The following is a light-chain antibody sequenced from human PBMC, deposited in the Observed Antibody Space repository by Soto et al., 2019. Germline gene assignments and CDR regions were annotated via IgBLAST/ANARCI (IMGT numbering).Light chain of an antibody. J-gene: IGKJ1*01. V-gene: IGKV3-15*01. Sequence: EIVMTLSPATLSVSPGQGATLSCRASQSVGGNEAWYQQKPGQAPRLLIYGASTRATGVPVRFSGSGSGTEFTLTISSLQYEDFAVYYRQHYNNWPPWTFGQGTKVEIK. CDR2: GAS. CDR3: QHYNNWPPWT. CDR1: QSVGGN.